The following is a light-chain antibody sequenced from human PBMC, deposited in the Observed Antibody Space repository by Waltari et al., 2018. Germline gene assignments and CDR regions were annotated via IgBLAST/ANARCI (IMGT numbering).Light chain of an antibody. CDR1: SLRNSY. J-gene: IGLJ3*02. V-gene: IGLV3-19*01. CDR3: SSRNGRADQVV. CDR2: GKD. Sequence: SSELTQDPGVSVALGQTFTITCQGDSLRNSYATWYQLKPGQAPVLVIYGKDKRPSGIPDRFSGYSSGTTSSLTITGAQAEDEADYYCSSRNGRADQVVFAGGTKVTVL.